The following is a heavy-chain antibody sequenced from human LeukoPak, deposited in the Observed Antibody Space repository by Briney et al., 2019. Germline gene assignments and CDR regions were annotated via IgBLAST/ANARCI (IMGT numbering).Heavy chain of an antibody. Sequence: SETLSLTCAVYGGSFSGYYWSWIRQPPGKGLEWIGEINHSGSTNYNPSLKSRVTISVDTSKNQFSLKLSSVTAADTAVYYCARSGAAAVNYWGQGNLVTVSS. D-gene: IGHD6-13*01. CDR1: GGSFSGYY. J-gene: IGHJ4*02. V-gene: IGHV4-34*01. CDR2: INHSGST. CDR3: ARSGAAAVNY.